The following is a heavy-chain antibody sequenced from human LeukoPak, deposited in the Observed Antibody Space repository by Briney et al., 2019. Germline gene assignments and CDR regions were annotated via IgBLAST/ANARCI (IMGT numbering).Heavy chain of an antibody. CDR3: TRASIDH. J-gene: IGHJ4*02. Sequence: GASVKVSCKASVYTFVTYGIKWVRQAPGERPEWLGWICTYNGNTKYALKFQHGVTPTRDTSPITAYMERRSLTSDDRAVYYSTRASIDHWGEG. CDR2: ICTYNGNT. V-gene: IGHV1-18*01. CDR1: VYTFVTYG.